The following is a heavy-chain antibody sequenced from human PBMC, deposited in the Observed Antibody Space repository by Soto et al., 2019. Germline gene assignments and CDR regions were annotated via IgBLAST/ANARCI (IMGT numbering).Heavy chain of an antibody. V-gene: IGHV4-30-4*01. CDR1: GGSISSGDYY. CDR3: ACGRYGDGYVGEFDR. CDR2: IYYSGST. J-gene: IGHJ5*02. Sequence: QVQLQESGPGLVKPSQTLSLTCTVSGGSISSGDYYWSWIRQPPGKGLEWIGYIYYSGSTYYNPSLKSRVTISVDTSQNPCSLNLSSGTASDTAVYYCACGRYGDGYVGEFDRWGQGTLFTVSS. D-gene: IGHD5-18*01.